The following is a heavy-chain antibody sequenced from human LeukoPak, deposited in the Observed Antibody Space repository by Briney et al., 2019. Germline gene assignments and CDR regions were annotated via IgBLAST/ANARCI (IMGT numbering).Heavy chain of an antibody. CDR2: INRGEPNT. CDR3: VKDLSNNTYSFDY. J-gene: IGHJ4*02. Sequence: GGSLRLSCAASGCTSDDYGMRWVRHAPGKGLEWVSRINRGEPNTYYADSVKGRFTISRDSSENTLYLQMNSLRDDDAVFYYWVKDLSNNTYSFDYWGQGTLVTVSS. D-gene: IGHD1/OR15-1a*01. V-gene: IGHV3-20*04. CDR1: GCTSDDYG.